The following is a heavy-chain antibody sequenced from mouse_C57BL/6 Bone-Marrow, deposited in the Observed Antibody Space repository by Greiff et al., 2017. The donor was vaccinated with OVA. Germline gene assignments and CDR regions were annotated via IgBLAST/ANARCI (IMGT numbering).Heavy chain of an antibody. V-gene: IGHV1-4*01. CDR2: INPSSGYT. J-gene: IGHJ3*01. Sequence: QVQLQQSGAELARPGASVKMSCKASGYTFTSYTMHWVQQRPGQGLEWIGYINPSSGYTKYNQKFKDKATLTADKSSSTAYMQLSSLTSEDSAVYYCARPSGSSQAWFAYWGQGTLVTVSA. D-gene: IGHD1-1*01. CDR3: ARPSGSSQAWFAY. CDR1: GYTFTSYT.